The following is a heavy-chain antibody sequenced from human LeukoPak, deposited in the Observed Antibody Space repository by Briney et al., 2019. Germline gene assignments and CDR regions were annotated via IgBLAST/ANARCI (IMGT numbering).Heavy chain of an antibody. CDR3: ANFVVGATGYFDY. CDR2: VSGSGGST. J-gene: IGHJ4*02. D-gene: IGHD1-26*01. CDR1: GFTFSRYA. Sequence: GGSLGLSCAASGFTFSRYAMSWVRQAPGKGLEWVSAVSGSGGSTFYADSVKGRFTISRDNSKNTLYLQMNSLRAEDTAVYYCANFVVGATGYFDYWGQGTLVTVSS. V-gene: IGHV3-23*01.